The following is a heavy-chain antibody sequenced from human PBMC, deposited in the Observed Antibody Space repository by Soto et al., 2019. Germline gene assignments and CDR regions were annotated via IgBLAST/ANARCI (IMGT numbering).Heavy chain of an antibody. J-gene: IGHJ6*02. CDR1: GGSISSGGYY. CDR2: IYYSGST. Sequence: KASETLSLTCTVSGGSISSGGYYWSWIRQHPGKGLEWIGYIYYSGSTYYNPSLKSRVTISVDTSKNQFSLKLSSVTAADTAVYYCARDRSSSSEGGYYYYYGMDVWGQGTTVTVSS. CDR3: ARDRSSSSEGGYYYYYGMDV. V-gene: IGHV4-31*03. D-gene: IGHD6-6*01.